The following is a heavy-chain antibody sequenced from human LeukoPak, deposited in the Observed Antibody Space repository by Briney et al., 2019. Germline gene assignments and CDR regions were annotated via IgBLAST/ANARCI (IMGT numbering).Heavy chain of an antibody. J-gene: IGHJ6*03. CDR2: IYPGDSDT. V-gene: IGHV5-51*01. CDR1: GYSFTSYW. D-gene: IGHD4-11*01. CDR3: ARHPLSVDYPYYYYYMDV. Sequence: GESLKISCKGSGYSFTSYWIGWVRQMPGKGLEWMGIIYPGDSDTRYSPSFQGQVTISADKSISTAYLQWSSLKASDTAMYYCARHPLSVDYPYYYYYMDVWGKGTTVTVSS.